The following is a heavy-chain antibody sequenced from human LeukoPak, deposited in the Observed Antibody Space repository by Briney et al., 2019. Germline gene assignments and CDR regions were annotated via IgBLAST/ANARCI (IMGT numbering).Heavy chain of an antibody. V-gene: IGHV3-23*01. J-gene: IGHJ4*02. CDR1: GFTFSNFA. Sequence: GGSLRLSCTASGFTFSNFAMSWVRQAPGKGLDWVSAISPTSGTTFYADSVKGRFTISRDNSKNTVYRHMNSLRAEDTAVYYCANLVRSSSRDYWGQGTLVTVSS. CDR2: ISPTSGTT. D-gene: IGHD3-10*01. CDR3: ANLVRSSSRDY.